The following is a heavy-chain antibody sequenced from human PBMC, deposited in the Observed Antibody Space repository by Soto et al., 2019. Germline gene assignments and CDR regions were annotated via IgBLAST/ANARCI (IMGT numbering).Heavy chain of an antibody. D-gene: IGHD2-2*01. CDR2: IIPIFGTA. V-gene: IGHV1-69*01. CDR1: GGTFSSYA. J-gene: IGHJ6*02. CDR3: ARAGTVPSCYYFGMDV. Sequence: QVQLVQSGAEVKKPGSSVKVSCKASGGTFSSYAISWVRQAPGQGLEWMGGIIPIFGTANYAQKFQGRVTITADESTSTAYMELSSLRSEDTAVYYCARAGTVPSCYYFGMDVWGQGTTVTVSS.